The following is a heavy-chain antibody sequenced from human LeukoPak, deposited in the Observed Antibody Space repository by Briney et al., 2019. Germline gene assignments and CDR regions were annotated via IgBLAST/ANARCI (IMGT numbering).Heavy chain of an antibody. CDR1: RGSISSYY. D-gene: IGHD1-26*01. J-gene: IGHJ3*02. CDR3: ARPSSGGDAFDI. Sequence: SETLSLTCTVSRGSISSYYWSWIPQPPRKGLEWIGYIYTSGSTNYNPSLKSRVTISVDTSKNQFSLKLSSVTAADTAVYYCARPSSGGDAFDIWGQGTMVTVSS. CDR2: IYTSGST. V-gene: IGHV4-4*09.